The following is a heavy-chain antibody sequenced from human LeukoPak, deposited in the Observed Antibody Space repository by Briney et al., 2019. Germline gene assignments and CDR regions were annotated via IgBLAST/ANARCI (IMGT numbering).Heavy chain of an antibody. D-gene: IGHD6-19*01. CDR2: IYTSGST. CDR1: GGSISSYY. CDR3: ARHSVAAFFFDY. J-gene: IGHJ4*02. Sequence: SETLSITCTVSGGSISSYYWSWIRQPAGKGLEWIGRIYTSGSTNYNPSLKSRVTISVDTSKNQFSLKLSSVTAADTAVYYCARHSVAAFFFDYWGQGTLVTVSS. V-gene: IGHV4-4*07.